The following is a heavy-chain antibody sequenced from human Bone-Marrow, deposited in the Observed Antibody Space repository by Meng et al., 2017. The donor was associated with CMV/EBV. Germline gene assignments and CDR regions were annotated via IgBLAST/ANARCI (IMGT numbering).Heavy chain of an antibody. J-gene: IGHJ5*02. D-gene: IGHD6-13*01. V-gene: IGHV4-59*01. CDR2: IYYSGST. CDR3: AREAGYSSSWGEWFDP. Sequence: GSLRLSCTVSGGSISSYYWSWIRQPPGKGLEWIGYIYYSGSTNYNPSLKSRVTISVDTSKNQFSLKLSSVTAADTAVYYCAREAGYSSSWGEWFDPWGQGNLVTVSS. CDR1: GGSISSYY.